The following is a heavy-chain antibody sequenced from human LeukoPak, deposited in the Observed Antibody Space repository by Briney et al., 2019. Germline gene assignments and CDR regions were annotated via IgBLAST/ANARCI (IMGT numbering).Heavy chain of an antibody. CDR1: GGSISSYY. D-gene: IGHD6-13*01. CDR2: IYYSGST. J-gene: IGHJ4*02. Sequence: YPSETLSLTCTVSGGSISSYYWSWIRQPPGKGLEWIGYIYYSGSTNYSPSLKSRVTISVDTSKNQFSLKLSSVTAAYTAVYYCAGGTEAAAGRKPDYWGQGTLVTVSS. V-gene: IGHV4-59*12. CDR3: AGGTEAAAGRKPDY.